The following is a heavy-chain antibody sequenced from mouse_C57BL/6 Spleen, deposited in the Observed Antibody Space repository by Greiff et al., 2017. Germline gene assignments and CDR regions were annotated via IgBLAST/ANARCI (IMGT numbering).Heavy chain of an antibody. V-gene: IGHV1-82*01. CDR1: GYAFSSSW. J-gene: IGHJ4*01. CDR2: IYPGDGDT. Sequence: QVQLQQSGPELVKPGASVKISCKASGYAFSSSWMNWVKQRPGKGLEWIGRIYPGDGDTNYNGKLKGKATLTADKSSSTAYMQLSSLTSEDSAVYFCARWLTTVVATPNAMDYWGQGTSVTVSA. D-gene: IGHD1-1*01. CDR3: ARWLTTVVATPNAMDY.